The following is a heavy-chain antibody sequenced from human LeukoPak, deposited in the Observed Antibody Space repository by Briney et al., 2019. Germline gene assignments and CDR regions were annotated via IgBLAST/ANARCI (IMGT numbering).Heavy chain of an antibody. Sequence: GGSLRLSCAASGFTVITNDMTCVRQAPGERLEWVSVLYSDGNTKYAGSVQSRFTISRDNSKNTLYLEMNSLSPDDTAVYYCARGVEPLAANTLAYWGQGTLVTVSS. J-gene: IGHJ4*02. CDR1: GFTVITND. CDR3: ARGVEPLAANTLAY. V-gene: IGHV3-53*01. D-gene: IGHD1-14*01. CDR2: LYSDGNT.